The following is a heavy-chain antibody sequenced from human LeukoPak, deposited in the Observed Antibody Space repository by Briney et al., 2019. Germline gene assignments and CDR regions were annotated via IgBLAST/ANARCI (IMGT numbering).Heavy chain of an antibody. Sequence: GGSLRLSCAASGFTFSSYWMSWVRQAPGKGLEWVSSISSSSSYIYYADSVKGRFTISRDNAKNSLYLQMNSLRAEDTAVYYCARGATSIAHWGQGILVTVSS. CDR2: ISSSSSYI. J-gene: IGHJ4*02. CDR1: GFTFSSYW. CDR3: ARGATSIAH. V-gene: IGHV3-21*01. D-gene: IGHD1-26*01.